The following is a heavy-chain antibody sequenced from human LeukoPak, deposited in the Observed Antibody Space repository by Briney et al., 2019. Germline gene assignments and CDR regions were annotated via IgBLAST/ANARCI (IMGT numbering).Heavy chain of an antibody. CDR1: GFTFSSYE. CDR3: AKWGDYDILTGYYVSDF. Sequence: GGSLRLSCGASGFTFSSYEMNWVRQAPGKGLEWVSAITGSGDTTYYADSVKGRFTISRDNSKNTLYVEMNTLRAEDTAVYYCAKWGDYDILTGYYVSDFWGQGTLVTVSS. V-gene: IGHV3-23*01. J-gene: IGHJ4*02. CDR2: ITGSGDTT. D-gene: IGHD3-9*01.